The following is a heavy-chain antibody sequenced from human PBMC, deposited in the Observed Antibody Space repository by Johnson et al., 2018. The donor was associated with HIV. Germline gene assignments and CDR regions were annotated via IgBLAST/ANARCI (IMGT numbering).Heavy chain of an antibody. D-gene: IGHD2-2*01. CDR1: AFTFSSND. J-gene: IGHJ3*02. CDR3: ARNGLIPAAKGVAFDI. V-gene: IGHV3-20*04. Sequence: VQLVESGGGLVQPGGSLRLSCGASAFTFSSNDMKWVRQAPGKGLEWVSGINWNGGTPVSADSLKGRFTISRDNAKNSLYLQMNSLRAEDTAVYYCARNGLIPAAKGVAFDIWGHGTTVTVSS. CDR2: INWNGGTP.